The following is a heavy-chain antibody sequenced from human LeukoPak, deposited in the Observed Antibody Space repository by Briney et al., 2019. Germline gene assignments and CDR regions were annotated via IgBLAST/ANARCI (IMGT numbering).Heavy chain of an antibody. V-gene: IGHV3-21*01. CDR2: ISSSSSYI. D-gene: IGHD4-23*01. CDR1: GFTFSSYS. CDR3: AKDPVGVVVTGTLDY. Sequence: GGSLRLSCAASGFTFSSYSMNWVRQAPGKGLEWVSSISSSSSYIYYADSVKGRFTISRDNSKNTLYLQMSSLRAEDTAVYYCAKDPVGVVVTGTLDYWGQGTLVTVSS. J-gene: IGHJ4*02.